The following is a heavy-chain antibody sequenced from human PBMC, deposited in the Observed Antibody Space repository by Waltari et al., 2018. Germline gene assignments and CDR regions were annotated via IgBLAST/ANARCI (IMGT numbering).Heavy chain of an antibody. CDR3: VRVVSGKRGLDV. CDR1: GFIFSAPW. D-gene: IGHD3-3*01. Sequence: EVQLVESGGDLVQPGASLRLSCAASGFIFSAPWMPWVRQGPGKGLVWVSNINTDGKITDVADSVKGRFIVSRDNAKNTLYLQMYSLRAEDTAVYFCVRVVSGKRGLDVWGQGTTVTVSS. J-gene: IGHJ6*02. V-gene: IGHV3-74*01. CDR2: INTDGKIT.